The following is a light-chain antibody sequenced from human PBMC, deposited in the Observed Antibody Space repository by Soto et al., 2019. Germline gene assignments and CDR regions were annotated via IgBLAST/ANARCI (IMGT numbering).Light chain of an antibody. CDR3: SSYTSSSTRV. CDR1: SSDVGGYNY. J-gene: IGLJ2*01. V-gene: IGLV2-14*01. CDR2: DVS. Sequence: QSALTQPASVSGSPGQSITISCTGTSSDVGGYNYVSWYQQHPGKAPKLMIYDVSNRPSGVSNRFSGSKSGNTASLTISGRQAEDEADYYCSSYTSSSTRVFGGETKLTVL.